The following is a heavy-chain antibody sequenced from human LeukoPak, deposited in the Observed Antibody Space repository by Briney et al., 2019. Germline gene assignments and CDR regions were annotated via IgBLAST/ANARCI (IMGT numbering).Heavy chain of an antibody. CDR1: GFTVSSNF. V-gene: IGHV3-53*04. CDR3: AKDSSVWVVGAISFFDY. Sequence: GGSLRLSCAASGFTVSSNFMSWVRQAPGKGLEWVSVIYSGGSTYYADSVKGRFTISRHNSKNTLYLQMNSLRAEDTAVYYCAKDSSVWVVGAISFFDYWGQGTLVTVSS. D-gene: IGHD1-26*01. J-gene: IGHJ4*02. CDR2: IYSGGST.